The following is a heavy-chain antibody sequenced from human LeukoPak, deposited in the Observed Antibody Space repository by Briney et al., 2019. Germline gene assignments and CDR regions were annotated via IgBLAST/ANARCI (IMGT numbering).Heavy chain of an antibody. CDR1: GGSIDSDY. D-gene: IGHD3-22*01. J-gene: IGHJ4*02. V-gene: IGHV4-59*08. CDR2: RYNSGYP. CDR3: AKQGRTFYYVSGGYYIYDYFDS. Sequence: SETLSLICTVSGGSIDSDYWRWIRQPPGKGLEGIGERYNSGYPNYGPSFKSRVTTSLDTSKTQFSLTMNSVTAADTAVYYCAKQGRTFYYVSGGYYIYDYFDSWGQGALVTVSS.